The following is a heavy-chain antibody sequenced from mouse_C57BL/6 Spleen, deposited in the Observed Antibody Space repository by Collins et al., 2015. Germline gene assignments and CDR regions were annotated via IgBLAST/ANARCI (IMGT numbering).Heavy chain of an antibody. Sequence: QLQQPGAELVKPGASVKVSCKASGYTFTSYWMHWVKQRPGQGLEWIGRIHPSDSDTNYNQKFKDKATLTVDKSSSTAYMQLSSLTSEDSAVYYCTMELLRLIYTMDYWGQGTSVTVSS. D-gene: IGHD3-2*02. V-gene: IGHV1-74*01. J-gene: IGHJ4*01. CDR3: TMELLRLIYTMDY. CDR1: GYTFTSYW. CDR2: IHPSDSDT.